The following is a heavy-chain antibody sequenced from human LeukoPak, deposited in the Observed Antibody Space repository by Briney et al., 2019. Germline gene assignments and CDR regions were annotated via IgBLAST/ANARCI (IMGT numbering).Heavy chain of an antibody. V-gene: IGHV1-18*01. Sequence: GASVKVSCKASGYTFTSYGISWVRQAPGQGIEWMGWISAYNGNTHYAQKLQGRVTMTTDTSTSTAYMELRSLRSDDTAVYYCARYGGYCSSTSCLYYFDYWGQGTLVTVSS. CDR3: ARYGGYCSSTSCLYYFDY. CDR1: GYTFTSYG. D-gene: IGHD2-2*01. CDR2: ISAYNGNT. J-gene: IGHJ4*02.